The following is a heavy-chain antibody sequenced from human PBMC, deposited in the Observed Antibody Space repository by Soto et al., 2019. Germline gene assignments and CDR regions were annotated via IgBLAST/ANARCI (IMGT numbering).Heavy chain of an antibody. V-gene: IGHV1-18*01. Sequence: QVPLVQSGAAVKKPGASVKVSCKASGYTFTSYGCSWVRQAAGQGLEWMGWISAYNGNTNYAQKLLGSAPLTTDASTSTAYTTLRSRRSADSAVYYCASYPPTPYYAGMAVWCQGTTVTVSS. J-gene: IGHJ6*02. CDR2: ISAYNGNT. CDR1: GYTFTSYG. CDR3: ASYPPTPYYAGMAV.